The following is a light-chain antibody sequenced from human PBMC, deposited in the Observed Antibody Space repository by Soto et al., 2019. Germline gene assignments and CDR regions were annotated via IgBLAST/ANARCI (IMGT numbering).Light chain of an antibody. CDR1: SSDIGGYNY. V-gene: IGLV2-14*01. CDR3: NSYTSTGTLV. J-gene: IGLJ3*02. CDR2: EVR. Sequence: QSALTQPASVSGSPGQSITISCTGTSSDIGGYNYVSWYQQYPGKAPKVIIYEVRNRPSGVSDRFSGSKSGNTASLTISGLHAEDEADYYCNSYTSTGTLVFGGRTKVTVL.